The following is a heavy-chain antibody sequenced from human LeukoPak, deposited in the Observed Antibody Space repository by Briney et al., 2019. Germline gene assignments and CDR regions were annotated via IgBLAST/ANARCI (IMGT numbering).Heavy chain of an antibody. J-gene: IGHJ4*02. Sequence: SETLSLTCTVSGGSMSSYYWSWIRQPPGKGLEWIGYIYYSGSTNYNPSLKSRVTISVDTSKNQFSLKLSSVTAADTAVYYCAGLTAGGYFDYWGQGTLVTVSS. CDR1: GGSMSSYY. CDR3: AGLTAGGYFDY. V-gene: IGHV4-59*08. CDR2: IYYSGST.